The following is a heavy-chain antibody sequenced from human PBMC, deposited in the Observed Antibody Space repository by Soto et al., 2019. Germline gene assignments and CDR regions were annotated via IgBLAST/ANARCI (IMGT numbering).Heavy chain of an antibody. J-gene: IGHJ5*02. CDR1: GGSISSYR. CDR3: GRESGETWDYEAS. V-gene: IGHV4-4*07. D-gene: IGHD1-7*01. Sequence: PSETLSLTCTVSGGSISSYRWSWIRQPAGKGLEWIGRLNTYGNTHYNPSLKSRVTVSVDTSRNRFFLTLRSVTAADSTVYHCGRESGETWDYEASWGQGTPVTVSS. CDR2: LNTYGNT.